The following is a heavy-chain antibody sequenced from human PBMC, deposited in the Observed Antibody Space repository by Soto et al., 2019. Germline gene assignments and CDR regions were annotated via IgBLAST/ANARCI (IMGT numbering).Heavy chain of an antibody. CDR1: GFTLSSYS. CDR3: ARVGSTVVTYVDY. J-gene: IGHJ4*01. V-gene: IGHV3-21*01. Sequence: EVQLVESGGGLVQPGGSLRLSCAASGFTLSSYSMNWVRQAPGKGLEWVSSISSSSSYIYYSDSVKGRFTISRDNAKNSLYLKMNSLSAEDTAVYYCARVGSTVVTYVDYWGHGPLVTVSS. D-gene: IGHD4-17*01. CDR2: ISSSSSYI.